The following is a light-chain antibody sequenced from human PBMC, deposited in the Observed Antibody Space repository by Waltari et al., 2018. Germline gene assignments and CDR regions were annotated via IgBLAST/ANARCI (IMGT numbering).Light chain of an antibody. J-gene: IGKJ4*01. CDR2: SAS. Sequence: AIQIPQSPSSLSASKGDRVTITCRATQDIGSYLAWYKQTPGKAPNLLIYSASTLQSGVPSRFIGGGSRTNFSLTISCLQSDDFGSYFCQQYHTFPPTFGGGTKVEIK. CDR3: QQYHTFPPT. V-gene: IGKV1-8*01. CDR1: QDIGSY.